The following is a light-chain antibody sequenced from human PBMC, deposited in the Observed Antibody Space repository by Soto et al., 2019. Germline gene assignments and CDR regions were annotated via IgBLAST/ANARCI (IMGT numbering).Light chain of an antibody. V-gene: IGKV1-5*01. Sequence: DIQMTQSPSTLSASVGDRVTITCRASQSISNRLAWYQQKPGKAPKVLIYDASSLESGVPSRFSGSGSGTEFILTISSLQHDDFASYCCQHEGGMWTFGQGTKVEMK. CDR2: DAS. CDR1: QSISNR. J-gene: IGKJ1*01. CDR3: QHEGGMWT.